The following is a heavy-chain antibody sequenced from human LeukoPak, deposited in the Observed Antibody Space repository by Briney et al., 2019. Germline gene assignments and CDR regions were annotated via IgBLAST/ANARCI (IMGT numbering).Heavy chain of an antibody. V-gene: IGHV1-69*04. J-gene: IGHJ4*02. Sequence: SVKVSCKASGGTFSSYAISWVRQAPGQGLGWMGRIIPILGIANYAQKFQGRVTITADKSTSTAYMELSSLRSEDTAVYYCAREEYSVNWGTDYWGQGTLVTVSS. CDR2: IIPILGIA. CDR1: GGTFSSYA. CDR3: AREEYSVNWGTDY. D-gene: IGHD7-27*01.